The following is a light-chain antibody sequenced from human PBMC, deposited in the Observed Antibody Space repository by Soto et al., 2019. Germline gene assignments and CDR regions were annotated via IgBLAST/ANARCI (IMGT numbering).Light chain of an antibody. V-gene: IGLV2-14*01. CDR2: EVS. J-gene: IGLJ2*01. Sequence: QLVLTQPASVSGSPGQSITISCTGTSSDVGGYNYVSWYQQHPGKAPKLMIYEVSNRPSGVSNRFSGSKSGNTASLTISGLQAEDEADYYCSSYAGSDTMIFGGGTKVTVL. CDR3: SSYAGSDTMI. CDR1: SSDVGGYNY.